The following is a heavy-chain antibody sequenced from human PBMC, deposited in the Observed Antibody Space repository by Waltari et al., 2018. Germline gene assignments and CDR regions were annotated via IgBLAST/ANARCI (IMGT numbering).Heavy chain of an antibody. D-gene: IGHD3-10*01. J-gene: IGHJ4*02. CDR2: IYYSGST. Sequence: QVQLQESGPGLVKPSETLSLTCTVSGGSISSHYWSLIRQPPGKGLAWIGYIYYSGSTNYNPSLKSRVTISVDTSKNQFSLKLSSVTAADTAVYYCARDSRAMVRGVIYFDYWGQGTLVTVSS. CDR1: GGSISSHY. CDR3: ARDSRAMVRGVIYFDY. V-gene: IGHV4-59*11.